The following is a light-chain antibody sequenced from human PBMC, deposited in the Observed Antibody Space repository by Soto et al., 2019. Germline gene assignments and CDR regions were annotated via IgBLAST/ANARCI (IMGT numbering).Light chain of an antibody. Sequence: DIQMTQSPSSVSASVGDRVTITCRASQDINSWLTWYQQKPGKAPKVLIYIASRLQIGVPSRFSGRGSGTDFSLTIGNLQPEDFATYFCQQSKSFPLTFGGGTKVEIK. CDR1: QDINSW. CDR2: IAS. CDR3: QQSKSFPLT. J-gene: IGKJ4*01. V-gene: IGKV1-12*01.